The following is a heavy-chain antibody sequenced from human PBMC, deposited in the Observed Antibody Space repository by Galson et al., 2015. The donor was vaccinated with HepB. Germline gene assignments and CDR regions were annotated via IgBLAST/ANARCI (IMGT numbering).Heavy chain of an antibody. CDR1: GFTFGDYA. J-gene: IGHJ4*02. CDR2: IRSKAYGGTT. V-gene: IGHV3-49*03. Sequence: LRLSCAASGFTFGDYAMSWFRQAPGKGLEWVGFIRSKAYGGTTEYAASVKGRFTISRDDSKSIAYLQMNSLKTEDTAVYYCTRGFTVSHPGTNYASIDYWGQGTLVTVSS. CDR3: TRGFTVSHPGTNYASIDY. D-gene: IGHD4-17*01.